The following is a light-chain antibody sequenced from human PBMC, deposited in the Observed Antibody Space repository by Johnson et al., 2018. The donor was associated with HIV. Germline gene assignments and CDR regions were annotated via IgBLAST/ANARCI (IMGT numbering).Light chain of an antibody. V-gene: IGLV1-51*02. CDR3: GTWESSLNTEV. CDR2: KTN. CDR1: SSHIGNFY. Sequence: SALTQPPSVSAAPGQRVTISCYGSSSHIGNFYVSWYQQLPETAPKLLIYKTNDRPSGIPDRFSGSKSGTSATLDITGLQTGDEADYYCGTWESSLNTEVFGTGTKVTVL. J-gene: IGLJ1*01.